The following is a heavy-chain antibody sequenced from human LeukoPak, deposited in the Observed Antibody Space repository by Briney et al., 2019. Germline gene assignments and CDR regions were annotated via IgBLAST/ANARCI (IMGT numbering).Heavy chain of an antibody. J-gene: IGHJ4*02. CDR1: GYTFTSYG. CDR3: ARDREVWLRPRRRYYFHY. CDR2: ISAYNGNT. V-gene: IGHV1-18*01. D-gene: IGHD5-12*01. Sequence: ASVKVSCKASGYTFTSYGISWVRQAPGQGLEWMGWISAYNGNTNYAQKLQGRVTMTTDTSTSTAYMELRSLRSDDTAVYYCARDREVWLRPRRRYYFHYWGRGTLVTVSS.